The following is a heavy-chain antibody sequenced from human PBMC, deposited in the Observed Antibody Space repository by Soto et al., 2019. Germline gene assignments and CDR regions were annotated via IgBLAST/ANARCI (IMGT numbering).Heavy chain of an antibody. D-gene: IGHD6-6*01. CDR1: GGSIRTYY. CDR2: IHYSGVA. CDR3: ARDRAEGSSSTPAGGMDV. Sequence: SETLSLTCSVSGGSIRTYYWNWIRQPPGGGLEWIAYIHYSGVANYSPSLRGRVSISIDRSNNEFSLKVSSVTAADTAVYYCARDRAEGSSSTPAGGMDVWGPGTTVTVSS. V-gene: IGHV4-59*01. J-gene: IGHJ6*02.